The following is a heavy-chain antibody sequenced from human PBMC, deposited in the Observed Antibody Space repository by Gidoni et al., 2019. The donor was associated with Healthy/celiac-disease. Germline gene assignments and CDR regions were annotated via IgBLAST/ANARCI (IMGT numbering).Heavy chain of an antibody. CDR3: AKDQVGYYDSSGYYYFSPYYYGMDV. D-gene: IGHD3-22*01. Sequence: QVQLVESGGGVVQPGRSLRLSCAASGFTFSSYGLHWVRQAPGKGLEWVAVISYDGSNKYDADSVKGRFTISRDNSKNTLYLQMNSLRAEDTAVYYCAKDQVGYYDSSGYYYFSPYYYGMDVWGQGTTVTVSS. J-gene: IGHJ6*02. V-gene: IGHV3-30*18. CDR2: ISYDGSNK. CDR1: GFTFSSYG.